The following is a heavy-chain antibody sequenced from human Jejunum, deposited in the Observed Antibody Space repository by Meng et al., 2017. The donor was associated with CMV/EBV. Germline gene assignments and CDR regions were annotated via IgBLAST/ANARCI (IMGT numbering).Heavy chain of an antibody. D-gene: IGHD7-27*01. J-gene: IGHJ4*02. CDR2: ISLGNGQT. CDR3: ARDVWGFDY. V-gene: IGHV1-18*04. Sequence: QVHLLQSGAEVKKPGASVKISYKTSGYTFTDHKIGWVRQAPGQGIEWVGWISLGNGQTVYGHKLQGRVTVTTDTSTSTAYMELRSLRSDDTAMYYCARDVWGFDYWGQGTLVTVSS. CDR1: GYTFTDHK.